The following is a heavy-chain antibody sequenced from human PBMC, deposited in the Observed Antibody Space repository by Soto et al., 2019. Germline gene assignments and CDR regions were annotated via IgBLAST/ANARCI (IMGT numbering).Heavy chain of an antibody. CDR2: VSHDGRNT. V-gene: IGHV3-30*18. D-gene: IGHD6-19*01. J-gene: IGHJ4*02. CDR1: GFTFSDYA. Sequence: GGSLRLSCAASGFTFSDYAMDGVRQAPGKGLEWVAVVSHDGRNTHYADSVKGRFTISRDSSKNTVSLEMTSLRAEDTAVYYCAKGGRQWLVTSDFNYWGQGALVTVSS. CDR3: AKGGRQWLVTSDFNY.